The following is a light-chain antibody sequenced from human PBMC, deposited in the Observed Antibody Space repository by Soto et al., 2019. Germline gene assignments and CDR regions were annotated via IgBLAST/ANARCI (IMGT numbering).Light chain of an antibody. V-gene: IGKV3-15*01. Sequence: EIVMTQSPATLSVSPGERATLSCRASQSVSNNLAWYQQKSGQAPRLLISGASTRATGVPARFSGSGSGTEFTLTISSLQSEDFAVYYCQQYNNWPSSFGPGTKGISN. CDR1: QSVSNN. CDR3: QQYNNWPSS. J-gene: IGKJ3*01. CDR2: GAS.